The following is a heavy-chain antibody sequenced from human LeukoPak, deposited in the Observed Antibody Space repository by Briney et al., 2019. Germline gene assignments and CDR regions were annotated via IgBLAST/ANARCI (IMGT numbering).Heavy chain of an antibody. Sequence: GGSLRLSCAASGFTFSSYWMSWVRQAPGKGLEWVANIKQDGSEKYYVDSVKGRFTISRDNAKNSLYLQMNSLRAEDTAVYYCARHGPYDILTGYTLDYWGQGTLVTVSS. D-gene: IGHD3-9*01. CDR2: IKQDGSEK. CDR1: GFTFSSYW. V-gene: IGHV3-7*01. J-gene: IGHJ4*02. CDR3: ARHGPYDILTGYTLDY.